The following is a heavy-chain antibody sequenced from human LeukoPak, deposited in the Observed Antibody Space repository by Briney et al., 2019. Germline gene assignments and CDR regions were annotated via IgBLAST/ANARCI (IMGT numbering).Heavy chain of an antibody. V-gene: IGHV3-48*04. CDR1: EFTFTRSN. D-gene: IGHD3-3*01. CDR3: ARDGSDYDFWSGNYYYYMDV. J-gene: IGHJ6*03. CDR2: ISTSTSVV. Sequence: GGSLRLSCAASEFTFTRSNMNWFRQAPGKGLEWISYISTSTSVVSYADSVKGRFTISRDNAKNSLYLQMNSLRAEDTAVYYCARDGSDYDFWSGNYYYYMDVWGKGTTVTVSS.